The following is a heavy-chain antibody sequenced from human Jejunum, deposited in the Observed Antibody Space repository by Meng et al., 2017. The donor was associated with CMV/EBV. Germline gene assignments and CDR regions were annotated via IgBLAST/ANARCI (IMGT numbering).Heavy chain of an antibody. V-gene: IGHV4-30-4*08. CDR1: GYSIISGDYY. D-gene: IGHD4-23*01. CDR3: ARSQGYGGNSFDYFDS. Sequence: VRLRGSAPGLVKASQTLSLTCPVSGYSIISGDYYWSWIRQPPGKGLEWIGYIHYSGITYYNPSLKSRVTISVDTSKNQFSLRLSSVTAGDTAVYYCARSQGYGGNSFDYFDSWGQGTLVTVSS. CDR2: IHYSGIT. J-gene: IGHJ4*02.